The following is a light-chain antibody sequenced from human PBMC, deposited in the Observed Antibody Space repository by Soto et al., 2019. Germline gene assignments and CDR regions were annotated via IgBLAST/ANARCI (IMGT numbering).Light chain of an antibody. CDR3: QQYYNWPYT. Sequence: EIVMTQSPATLSVSPGEGATLSCRASQTISNKVGWYQQKPGQAPSLLIFDASARPTGVPARFSGSGSGTEFTLTISSLHSEDFAVYYCQQYYNWPYTFGQGTKVDIK. J-gene: IGKJ2*01. CDR2: DAS. CDR1: QTISNK. V-gene: IGKV3-15*01.